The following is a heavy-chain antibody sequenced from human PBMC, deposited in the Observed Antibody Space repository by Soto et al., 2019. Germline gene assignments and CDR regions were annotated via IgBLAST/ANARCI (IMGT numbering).Heavy chain of an antibody. J-gene: IGHJ6*02. Sequence: QVQLEQSGAEVKKPGSSVKVSCKASGGTFSNSAISWVRQAPGQGLEWMGGTMPIFRTPEYARTCQGRVTNTAEEATSIAYMELSGLRSADTAVYYCARDKDRAQLGGNYYYVLDVWGQGTTVTVSS. D-gene: IGHD3-3*02. V-gene: IGHV1-69*12. CDR2: TMPIFRTP. CDR3: ARDKDRAQLGGNYYYVLDV. CDR1: GGTFSNSA.